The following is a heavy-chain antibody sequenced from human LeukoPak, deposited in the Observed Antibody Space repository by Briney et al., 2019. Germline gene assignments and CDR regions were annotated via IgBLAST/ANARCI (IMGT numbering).Heavy chain of an antibody. J-gene: IGHJ6*02. CDR1: GYTFTSYG. D-gene: IGHD2-21*02. Sequence: ASVKVSCKASGYTFTSYGISWVRQAPGRGLEWMGWISAYNGNTNYAQKLQGRVTMTTDTSTSTAYMELRSLRSDDTAVYYCASHSPEGGLTDYYYYGMDVWGQGTTVTVSS. CDR2: ISAYNGNT. CDR3: ASHSPEGGLTDYYYYGMDV. V-gene: IGHV1-18*01.